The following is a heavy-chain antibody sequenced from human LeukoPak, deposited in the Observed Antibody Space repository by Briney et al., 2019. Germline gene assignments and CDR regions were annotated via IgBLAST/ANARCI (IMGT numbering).Heavy chain of an antibody. CDR1: GFTFRSYW. CDR2: IDNDGSDT. Sequence: PGGSLRLSCAASGFTFRSYWMYWVRQAPGKGLVWVSRIDNDGSDTTYADSVKGRFTVSRDNAKNTLYLQMNSLRAEDTAVYFCARGMDGDYFFDYWGQGTLVTVSS. CDR3: ARGMDGDYFFDY. D-gene: IGHD4-17*01. J-gene: IGHJ4*02. V-gene: IGHV3-74*01.